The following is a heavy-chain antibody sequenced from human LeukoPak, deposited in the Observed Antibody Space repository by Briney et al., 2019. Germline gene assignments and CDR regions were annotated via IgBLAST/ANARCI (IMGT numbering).Heavy chain of an antibody. V-gene: IGHV3-23*01. D-gene: IGHD5-12*01. CDR2: ISGSGGST. CDR3: ARYSGYDYYYYYGMDV. Sequence: GGSLRLSCAASGFTFSSYAMSWVRQAPGKGLEWVSAISGSGGSTYYADSVKGRFTISRDNSKNTLYLQMDSLRAEDTAVYYCARYSGYDYYYYYGMDVWGQGTTVTVSS. CDR1: GFTFSSYA. J-gene: IGHJ6*02.